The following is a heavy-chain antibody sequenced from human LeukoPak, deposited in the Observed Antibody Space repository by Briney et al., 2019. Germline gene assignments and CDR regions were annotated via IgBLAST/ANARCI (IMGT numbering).Heavy chain of an antibody. J-gene: IGHJ3*02. CDR1: GGTFSSYA. CDR3: ARDSIVVVPAATYHAFDI. Sequence: ASXXVSCKASGGTFSSYAISWVRQAPRQGLEWMGGIIPIFGTANYAKKYQGRVTITADESTSTAYMELSSLRSEDTAVYYCARDSIVVVPAATYHAFDIWGQGTMVTVSS. V-gene: IGHV1-69*13. D-gene: IGHD2-2*01. CDR2: IIPIFGTA.